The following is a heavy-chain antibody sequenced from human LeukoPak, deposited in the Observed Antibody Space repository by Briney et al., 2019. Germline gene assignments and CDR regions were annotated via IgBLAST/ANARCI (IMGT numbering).Heavy chain of an antibody. V-gene: IGHV4-34*01. CDR2: IDPSGYT. J-gene: IGHJ4*02. CDR1: GVSITGYY. CDR3: ARIRCGKTEHRCYNY. Sequence: EASESLSLTCGVHGVSITGYYWSWIRQSPGEALKWIGEIDPSGYTIYNPSLRSRVTMSVDTSRNQLSLTVTSLTAADTAIYYCARIRCGKTEHRCYNYWGRGALVTVSS. D-gene: IGHD3-10*01.